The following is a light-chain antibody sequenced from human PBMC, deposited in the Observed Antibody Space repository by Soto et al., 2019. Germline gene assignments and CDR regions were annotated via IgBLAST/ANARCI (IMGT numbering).Light chain of an antibody. CDR1: QSVSSSY. Sequence: EIVLTQSPGTLSLSPGERATLSCRASQSVSSSYVAWYQQQPGQAPRLLIYGASSRATGIPDRFSGSGCGTDFTLAISRLEPEDFAVYYCQQYGSSVYTFGQGTKLEIK. J-gene: IGKJ2*01. CDR2: GAS. CDR3: QQYGSSVYT. V-gene: IGKV3-20*01.